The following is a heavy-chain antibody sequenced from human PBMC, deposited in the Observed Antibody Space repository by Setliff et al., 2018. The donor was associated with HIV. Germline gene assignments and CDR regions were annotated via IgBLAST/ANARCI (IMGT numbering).Heavy chain of an antibody. Sequence: GGSLRLSCVASGITVSGIYMTWVRQAPGKGLEWVSVINGGTTTYYADSVKGRFTISRDNSKNTLYLQMNSLRVEDTAIYYCAKGPYRQWRGTDSFDIWGQGTTVTVSS. CDR3: AKGPYRQWRGTDSFDI. D-gene: IGHD6-19*01. CDR1: GITVSGIY. J-gene: IGHJ3*02. CDR2: INGGTTT. V-gene: IGHV3-53*01.